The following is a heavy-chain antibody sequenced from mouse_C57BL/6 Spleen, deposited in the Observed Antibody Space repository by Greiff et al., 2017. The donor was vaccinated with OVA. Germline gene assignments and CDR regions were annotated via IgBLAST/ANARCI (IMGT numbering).Heavy chain of an antibody. CDR2: ISNGGGST. Sequence: EVQVVESGGGLVQPGGSLKLSCAASGFTFSDYYMYWVRQTPEKRLEWVAYISNGGGSTYYPDTVKGRFTISRDNAKNTLYLQMSRLKSEDTAMYYCARHFYAGYFDYWGQGTTLTVSS. CDR3: ARHFYAGYFDY. CDR1: GFTFSDYY. J-gene: IGHJ2*01. D-gene: IGHD2-12*01. V-gene: IGHV5-12*01.